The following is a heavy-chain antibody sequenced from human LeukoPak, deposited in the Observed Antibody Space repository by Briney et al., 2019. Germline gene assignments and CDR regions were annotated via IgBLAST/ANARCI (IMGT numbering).Heavy chain of an antibody. CDR3: ARMSSTTGTTGDAFDI. J-gene: IGHJ3*02. CDR1: GYTFTGYY. Sequence: ASVKVSCKASGYTFTGYYMHWVRQAPGQGLEWMGWINPNSGGTNYAQKFQGRVTMTRDTSISTAYMELSRLRSDDTAVYYCARMSSTTGTTGDAFDIWGQGTMVTVSS. D-gene: IGHD1-1*01. CDR2: INPNSGGT. V-gene: IGHV1-2*02.